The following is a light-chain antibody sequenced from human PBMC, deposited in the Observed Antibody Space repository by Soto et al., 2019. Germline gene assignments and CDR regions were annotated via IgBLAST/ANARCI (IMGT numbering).Light chain of an antibody. CDR2: GAS. J-gene: IGKJ2*01. V-gene: IGKV3-20*01. CDR3: XQXGSSPRYT. CDR1: QSVSSSY. Sequence: EIVLTQSPGTLSLSPGERATLSCRASQSVSSSYLAWYQQKPGQAPRLLIYGASSRATGIPDRFSGSGSGTDFTLTISXXEXEDFXVYXXXQXGSSPRYTFGQGTKLEIK.